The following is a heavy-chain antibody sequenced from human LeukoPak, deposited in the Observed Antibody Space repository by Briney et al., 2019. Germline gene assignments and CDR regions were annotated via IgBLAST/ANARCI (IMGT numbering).Heavy chain of an antibody. CDR2: FDPEDGET. Sequence: ASVKVSCKVSGYTLTELTMHWVRQAPGKGLEWMGGFDPEDGETIYAQKFQGRVTMTEDTSTDTAYMELSSLRSEDTAVYYCATGHYGSGSTFDYWGQGTLVTVSS. V-gene: IGHV1-24*01. CDR3: ATGHYGSGSTFDY. CDR1: GYTLTELT. D-gene: IGHD3-10*01. J-gene: IGHJ4*02.